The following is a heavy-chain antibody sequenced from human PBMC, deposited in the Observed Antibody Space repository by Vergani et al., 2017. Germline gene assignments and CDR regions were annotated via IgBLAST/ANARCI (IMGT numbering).Heavy chain of an antibody. V-gene: IGHV3-23*04. CDR3: ANTVVWLENRWVDY. J-gene: IGHJ4*02. CDR1: GFTFSSYA. CDR2: ISGSGGST. D-gene: IGHD6-19*01. Sequence: VQLVESGGGVVQPGRSLRLSCAASGFTFSSYAMSWVRQAPGKGLEWVSAISGSGGSTYYADSVKGRFTISRENSKNKLHLQMNSLRAEDTAVYYCANTVVWLENRWVDYWGQGTLVTVSS.